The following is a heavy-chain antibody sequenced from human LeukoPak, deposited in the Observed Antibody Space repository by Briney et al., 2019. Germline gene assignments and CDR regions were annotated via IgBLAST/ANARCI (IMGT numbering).Heavy chain of an antibody. V-gene: IGHV4-61*10. Sequence: PSETLSLTCTVSGGSISSGSYYWSWIRQPAGKGLEWIGEINHSGSTNYNPSLKSRVTISVDTSKNQFSLKLSSVTAADTAVYYCARRPTAGTVLGYWGQGTLVTVSS. J-gene: IGHJ4*02. CDR1: GGSISSGSYY. CDR2: INHSGST. CDR3: ARRPTAGTVLGY. D-gene: IGHD6-13*01.